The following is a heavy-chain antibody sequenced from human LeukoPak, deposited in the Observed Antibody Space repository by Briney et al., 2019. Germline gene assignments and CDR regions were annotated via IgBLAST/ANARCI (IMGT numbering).Heavy chain of an antibody. CDR1: GFTFSDYS. CDR3: AKGRDGYNDY. Sequence: GGSLRLSCAASGFTFSDYSMNWVRQATGKGLEWVSYISSIGATIYYADSVKGRFTISRDNAKNSLFLQMNSLRPEDTAVYYCAKGRDGYNDYWGQGTLVTVSS. V-gene: IGHV3-48*01. CDR2: ISSIGATI. J-gene: IGHJ4*02. D-gene: IGHD5-24*01.